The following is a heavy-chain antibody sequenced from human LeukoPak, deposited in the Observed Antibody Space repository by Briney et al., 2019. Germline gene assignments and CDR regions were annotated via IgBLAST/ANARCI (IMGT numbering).Heavy chain of an antibody. J-gene: IGHJ6*03. V-gene: IGHV4-31*03. Sequence: SQTLSLTCTVSGGSISSGGYYWSWIRQHPGTGLEWIGYIYYSGSTYYNPSLKSRVTISVDTSKNQFSLKLSSVTAADTAVYYCARVGPRADIYYYYYMDVWGKGTTVTVSS. CDR2: IYYSGST. CDR1: GGSISSGGYY. CDR3: ARVGPRADIYYYYYMDV. D-gene: IGHD2-15*01.